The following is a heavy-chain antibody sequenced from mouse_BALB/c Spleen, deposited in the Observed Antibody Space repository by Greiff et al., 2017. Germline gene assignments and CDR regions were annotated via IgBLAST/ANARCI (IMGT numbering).Heavy chain of an antibody. D-gene: IGHD2-3*01. J-gene: IGHJ4*01. Sequence: EVQRVESGGDLVKPGGSLKLSCAASGFTFSSYGMSWVRQTPDKRLEWVATISSGGSYTYYPDSVKGRFTISRDNAKNTLYLQMSSLKSEDTAMYYCARNHDGYSLYAMDYWGQGTSVTVSS. CDR1: GFTFSSYG. CDR2: ISSGGSYT. CDR3: ARNHDGYSLYAMDY. V-gene: IGHV5-6*01.